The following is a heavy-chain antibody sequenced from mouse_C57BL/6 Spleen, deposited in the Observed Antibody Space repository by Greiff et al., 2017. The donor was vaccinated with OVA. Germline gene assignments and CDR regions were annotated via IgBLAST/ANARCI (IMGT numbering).Heavy chain of an antibody. V-gene: IGHV3-6*01. CDR3: ARVEGYPYYFDY. CDR1: GYSITSGYY. D-gene: IGHD2-2*01. CDR2: ISYDGSN. Sequence: EVKLQQSGPGLVKPSQSLSLTCSVTGYSITSGYYWNWIRQFPGNKLEWMGYISYDGSNNYNPSLKNRISITRDTSKNQFFLKLNSVTTEDTATYYCARVEGYPYYFDYWGQGTTLTVSS. J-gene: IGHJ2*01.